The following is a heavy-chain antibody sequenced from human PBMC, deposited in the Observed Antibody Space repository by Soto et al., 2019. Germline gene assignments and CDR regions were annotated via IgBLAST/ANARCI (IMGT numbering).Heavy chain of an antibody. V-gene: IGHV1-69*13. D-gene: IGHD4-17*01. CDR1: GGSLSNYG. CDR2: IIPVFGTA. CDR3: ARGDATKIVVTTYYAMDV. Sequence: SVKVSCKASGGSLSNYGISWVRQAPGQGLEWMGGIIPVFGTANYAQRFQGRVTITADESTNIVYMDVTSLRSEDTAVYYCARGDATKIVVTTYYAMDVWGQGTTVT. J-gene: IGHJ6*02.